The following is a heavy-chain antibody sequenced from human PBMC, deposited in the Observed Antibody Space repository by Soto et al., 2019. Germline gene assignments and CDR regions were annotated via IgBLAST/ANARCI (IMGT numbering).Heavy chain of an antibody. J-gene: IGHJ6*02. Sequence: GGSLRLSCAASGFTFSSYAMHWVRQAPGKGLEWVAVISYDGSNKYYADSVKGRFTISRDNSKNTLYLQMNSLRAEDTAVYYCARSHPGVVPQLAKGYYGMDVWGQGTTVTVSS. CDR1: GFTFSSYA. CDR3: ARSHPGVVPQLAKGYYGMDV. CDR2: ISYDGSNK. V-gene: IGHV3-30-3*01. D-gene: IGHD2-2*01.